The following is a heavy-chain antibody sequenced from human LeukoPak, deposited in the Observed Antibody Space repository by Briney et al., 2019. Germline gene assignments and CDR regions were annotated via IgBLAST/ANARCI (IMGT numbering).Heavy chain of an antibody. CDR2: ISASGP. CDR1: GFTFSSYA. CDR3: AKDHESDGYPCLDH. Sequence: GGSLRLSCAASGFTFSSYAMSWVRQAPGKGLEWVSAISASGPYYADAVRGRFTISRDNSRNTLSLQMDSLRAEDTAVYYCAKDHESDGYPCLDHWGLGTLVTVSS. V-gene: IGHV3-23*01. J-gene: IGHJ4*02. D-gene: IGHD3-22*01.